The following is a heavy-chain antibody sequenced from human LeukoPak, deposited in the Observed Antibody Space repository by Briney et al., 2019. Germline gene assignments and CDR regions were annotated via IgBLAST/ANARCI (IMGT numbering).Heavy chain of an antibody. CDR3: ARGAYTYDY. CDR1: GYSFTSYW. V-gene: IGHV5-10-1*01. CDR2: IDPGASYT. J-gene: IGHJ4*02. D-gene: IGHD5-18*01. Sequence: RGASLKISCEGSGYSFTSYWITWVRQIPGKGLEWLGRIDPGASYTNYNPSIQGHVSISFDKSISTAYLQWSSLKASDTAMYYCARGAYTYDYWGQGTLVTVSS.